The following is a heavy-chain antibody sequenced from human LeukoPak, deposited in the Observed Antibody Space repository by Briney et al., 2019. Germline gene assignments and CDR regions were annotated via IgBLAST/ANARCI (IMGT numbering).Heavy chain of an antibody. J-gene: IGHJ5*02. Sequence: GASDKVSCKASGYTFTGYYMHWVRQAPGQGLEWMGWINPNSGGTNYAQKFKGRVTMTRDTSISTAYMELSRLRSDDTAVYYCARDVGYSSGWYVRAGFDPWGQGTLVTVSS. CDR3: ARDVGYSSGWYVRAGFDP. CDR1: GYTFTGYY. V-gene: IGHV1-2*02. D-gene: IGHD6-19*01. CDR2: INPNSGGT.